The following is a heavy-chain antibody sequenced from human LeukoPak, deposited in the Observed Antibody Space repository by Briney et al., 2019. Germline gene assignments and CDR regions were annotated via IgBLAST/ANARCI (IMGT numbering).Heavy chain of an antibody. CDR2: INPSGGST. V-gene: IGHV1-46*01. D-gene: IGHD4-17*01. CDR1: GYTFTSYY. Sequence: ASVKVSCKASGYTFTSYYMHWVRQAPGQGLEWMGIINPSGGSTSYAQKFQGRVTMTRDTSTDTAYMELSSLRSEDTAVYYCALHTGPMTTVTFDYWGQGTLVTVSS. J-gene: IGHJ4*02. CDR3: ALHTGPMTTVTFDY.